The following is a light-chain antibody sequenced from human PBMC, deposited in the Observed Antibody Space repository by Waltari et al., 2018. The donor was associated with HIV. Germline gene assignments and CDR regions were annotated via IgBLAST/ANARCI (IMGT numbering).Light chain of an antibody. J-gene: IGLJ3*02. CDR2: SND. CDR1: SSNIGNNA. Sequence: QSVLTQPPSASGTPGQRVTLSCSGRSSNIGNNAVTWYQQLPGEAPKLLISSNDRRPSAVPERFSASKSGTSASLAISGLQSEDEAHYYCAVWDDNLKRVFGGGTKLTVL. V-gene: IGLV1-44*01. CDR3: AVWDDNLKRV.